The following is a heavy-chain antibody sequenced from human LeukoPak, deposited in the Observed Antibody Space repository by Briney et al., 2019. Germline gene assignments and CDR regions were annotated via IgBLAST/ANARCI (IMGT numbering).Heavy chain of an antibody. D-gene: IGHD5-18*01. Sequence: PGGSLRLSCAASGFIVSSNYMSWVRQAPGKGLEWVSVTNSGGRTYYADFVKGRFTISRHNSKNTLYLQMNSLRAEDTAVYYCVYVDTVMATGDYWGQGTLVTVSS. CDR3: VYVDTVMATGDY. V-gene: IGHV3-53*04. J-gene: IGHJ4*02. CDR1: GFIVSSNY. CDR2: TNSGGRT.